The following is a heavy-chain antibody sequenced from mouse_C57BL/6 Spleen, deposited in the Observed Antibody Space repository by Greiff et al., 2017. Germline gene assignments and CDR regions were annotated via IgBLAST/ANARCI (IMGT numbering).Heavy chain of an antibody. CDR3: ARGGMDY. Sequence: EVQLQESGPELVKPGDSVKISCKASDYSFTGYFMNWVMQSHGKSLEWIGRINPYNGDTFYNQKFKGKATLTVDKSSSTAHMELRSLTSEDSAVYYCARGGMDYWGQGTSVTVSS. CDR2: INPYNGDT. V-gene: IGHV1-20*01. J-gene: IGHJ4*01. CDR1: DYSFTGYF.